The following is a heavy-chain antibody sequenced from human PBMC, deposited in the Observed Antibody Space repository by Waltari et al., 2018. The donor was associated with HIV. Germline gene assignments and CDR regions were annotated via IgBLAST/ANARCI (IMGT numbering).Heavy chain of an antibody. Sequence: QITFMASGPTRMKPKQTLTLSYTFSRFSLTTSGLGVPWVRQPLGRAADWLAVIYCEDNKHYYSPVRSRLTIYKHTPKNQLVLIVCNMDPPDRSTYYCAHEYCYRSESFFAYWGQRILVPVSS. CDR3: AHEYCYRSESFFAY. CDR1: RFSLTTSGLG. V-gene: IGHV2-5*02. J-gene: IGHJ4*02. CDR2: IYCEDNK. D-gene: IGHD3-10*01.